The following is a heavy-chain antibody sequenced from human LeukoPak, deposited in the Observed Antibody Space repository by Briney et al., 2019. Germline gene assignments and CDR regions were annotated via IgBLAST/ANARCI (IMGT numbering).Heavy chain of an antibody. CDR1: GFTFSSYA. CDR2: FGTRSTSV. D-gene: IGHD3-22*01. Sequence: GGSLRLSCAASGFTFSSYAMSWVRQAPGKGLGWVSSFGTRSTSVYHAGSVKGRFAISRDNAKNSLYLQMNSLRAEDTALYYCAREVSEGFDFWGQGTLVTVSS. V-gene: IGHV3-21*01. CDR3: AREVSEGFDF. J-gene: IGHJ4*02.